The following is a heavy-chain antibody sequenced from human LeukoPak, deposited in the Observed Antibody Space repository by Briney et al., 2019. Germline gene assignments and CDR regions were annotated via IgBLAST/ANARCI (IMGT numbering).Heavy chain of an antibody. Sequence: GGSLRLSCAASGFTFSSYAMSWVRQAPGKGLEWVSAISGSGGSTYYADSVKGRFTISRDNSKNTLYLQMNSLRAEDTAVYYCAKGSYSSGWYVADYFDYWGQGTLVTVSS. CDR2: ISGSGGST. CDR1: GFTFSSYA. D-gene: IGHD6-19*01. V-gene: IGHV3-23*01. CDR3: AKGSYSSGWYVADYFDY. J-gene: IGHJ4*02.